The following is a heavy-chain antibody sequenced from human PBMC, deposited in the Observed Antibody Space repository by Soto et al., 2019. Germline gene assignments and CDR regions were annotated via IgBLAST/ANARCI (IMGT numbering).Heavy chain of an antibody. CDR3: ARVGARYHRIAVADEVWFDP. CDR1: GGSFSGYY. Sequence: SETLSLTCAVYGGSFSGYYWSWIRQPPGKGLEWIGEIKHSGSTNYNPSLKSRVTISVDTSNNQFSLKLSSVTAADTAVYYFARVGARYHRIAVADEVWFDPWGQGTLVTVSS. V-gene: IGHV4-34*01. D-gene: IGHD6-19*01. J-gene: IGHJ5*02. CDR2: IKHSGST.